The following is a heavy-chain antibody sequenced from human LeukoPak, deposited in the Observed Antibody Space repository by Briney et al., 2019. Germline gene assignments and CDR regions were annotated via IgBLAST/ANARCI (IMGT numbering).Heavy chain of an antibody. CDR2: IYYSGTT. Sequence: SETLSLTFTVSGDSITNSDYYWAWIRQPPGKGLEWIAIIYYSGTTYYSPSLKSRVTISVDTSKNQFSLNLSSVTAADTAMYYCARNSEALSVRAYEYWGQGTLVFVSS. D-gene: IGHD3-10*01. J-gene: IGHJ4*02. V-gene: IGHV4-39*01. CDR1: GDSITNSDYY. CDR3: ARNSEALSVRAYEY.